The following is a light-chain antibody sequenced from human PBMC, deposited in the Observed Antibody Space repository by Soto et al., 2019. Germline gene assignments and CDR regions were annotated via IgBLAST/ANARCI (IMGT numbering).Light chain of an antibody. J-gene: IGKJ4*01. Sequence: EIVMAQSPDTLSVSPGERATLSCRASQSVGINLAWYQQKPGQAPRILIYGASSRATGIPDRFSGSGSGTDFTLAISRLEPEDFAVYYCQQYGASLTFGGGTKVDI. CDR1: QSVGIN. CDR2: GAS. CDR3: QQYGASLT. V-gene: IGKV3-20*01.